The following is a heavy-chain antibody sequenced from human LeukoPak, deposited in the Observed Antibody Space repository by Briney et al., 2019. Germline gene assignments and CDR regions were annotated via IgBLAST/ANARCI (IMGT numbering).Heavy chain of an antibody. Sequence: GASVTVSCKASGYTFTSYYMHWVRQATGQGLEWMGWMNPNSGNTGYAQKFQGRVTMTRNTSISTAYMELSSLRSEDTAVYYCARGAYYYDSSGYPIGNYFDYWGQGTLVTVSS. CDR1: GYTFTSYY. V-gene: IGHV1-8*02. CDR2: MNPNSGNT. J-gene: IGHJ4*02. CDR3: ARGAYYYDSSGYPIGNYFDY. D-gene: IGHD3-22*01.